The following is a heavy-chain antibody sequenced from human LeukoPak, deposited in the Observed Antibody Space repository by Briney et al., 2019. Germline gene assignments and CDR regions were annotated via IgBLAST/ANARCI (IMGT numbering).Heavy chain of an antibody. Sequence: SETLSLTCVVYGGSFSGYYWSWIRQPPGKGLEWIGEINHSGSTNYNPSLKSRVTISVDTSKNQFSLKLSSVTAADTAVYYCARGPIQLWLRGTLDYWGQGTLVTVSS. CDR3: ARGPIQLWLRGTLDY. D-gene: IGHD5-18*01. CDR2: INHSGST. V-gene: IGHV4-34*01. CDR1: GGSFSGYY. J-gene: IGHJ4*02.